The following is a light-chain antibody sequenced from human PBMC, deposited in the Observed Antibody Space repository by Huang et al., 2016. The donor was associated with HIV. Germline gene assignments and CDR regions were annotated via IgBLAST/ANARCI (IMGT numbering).Light chain of an antibody. CDR2: AAS. J-gene: IGKJ2*01. CDR3: QQLNSYPYT. V-gene: IGKV1-9*01. CDR1: QGISSY. Sequence: IQLTQSPSSLSASVGDRVTITCRASQGISSYLAWYQQKPGKAPKLLIYAASTLQSGVPSRFSGIGSGTDFTLTISRLQPEDFATYCCQQLNSYPYTFGQGTKLEIK.